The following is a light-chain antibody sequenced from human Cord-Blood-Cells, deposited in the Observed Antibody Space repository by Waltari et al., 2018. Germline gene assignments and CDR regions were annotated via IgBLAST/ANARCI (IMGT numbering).Light chain of an antibody. CDR1: QSVLYSSNNKNY. CDR2: WAS. V-gene: IGKV4-1*01. J-gene: IGKJ2*01. Sequence: DIVMTQSPDSLSVSLGERATINCKSSQSVLYSSNNKNYLAWYQQKPGQPPKLLIYWASTRESGVPDRVSGSGSGTDFTLTIRSLQAEDVAFYYCQQYYSTPYTFGQGTKLEIK. CDR3: QQYYSTPYT.